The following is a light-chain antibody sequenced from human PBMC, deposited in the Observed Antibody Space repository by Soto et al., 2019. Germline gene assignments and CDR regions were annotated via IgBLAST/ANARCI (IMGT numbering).Light chain of an antibody. CDR1: QSVSNSY. V-gene: IGKV3-20*01. CDR3: QQYGSTPRT. J-gene: IGKJ2*01. Sequence: EIVLTQSPGTLSLSPGERATLSCRASQSVSNSYLAWYQQAPGQAPRLLIYGASSRATGVPDRFSGSGSGTDFTLTISRLEPEDFAVYYCQQYGSTPRTFGQGTKLEIK. CDR2: GAS.